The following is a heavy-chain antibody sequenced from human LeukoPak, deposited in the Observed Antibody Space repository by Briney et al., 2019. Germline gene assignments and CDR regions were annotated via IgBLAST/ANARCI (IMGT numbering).Heavy chain of an antibody. J-gene: IGHJ5*02. CDR1: GFTFSSYS. V-gene: IGHV3-21*01. CDR2: ISSSSSYI. Sequence: GGSLRLSCAASGFTFSSYSMNWVRQAPGKGLGWVSSISSSSSYIYYADSVKGRFTISRDNAKNSLYLQMNSLRAEDTAVYYCARGEQWLDEGWFDPWGQGTLVTVSS. D-gene: IGHD6-19*01. CDR3: ARGEQWLDEGWFDP.